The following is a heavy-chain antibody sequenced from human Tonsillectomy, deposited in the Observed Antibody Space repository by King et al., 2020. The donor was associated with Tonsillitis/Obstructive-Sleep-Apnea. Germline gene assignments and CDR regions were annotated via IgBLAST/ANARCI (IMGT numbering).Heavy chain of an antibody. CDR1: GFTFSSYE. Sequence: VQLVESGGGLVQPGGSLRLSCAASGFTFSSYEMNWVRQAPGKGLEWVSYISSSGSTIYYADSVKGRFTISRDNAKNSLYLQMNSLRAEDTAVYYCTGDERMGTTLDAFYIWGQGTTVTVSS. CDR2: ISSSGSTI. D-gene: IGHD1-7*01. V-gene: IGHV3-48*03. CDR3: TGDERMGTTLDAFYI. J-gene: IGHJ3*02.